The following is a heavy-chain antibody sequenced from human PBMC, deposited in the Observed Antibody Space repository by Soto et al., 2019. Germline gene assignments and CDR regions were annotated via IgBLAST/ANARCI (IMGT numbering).Heavy chain of an antibody. CDR2: IIPIFGTT. D-gene: IGHD1-26*01. V-gene: IGHV1-69*05. CDR3: ARDIRGGPTNFDY. J-gene: IGHJ4*02. CDR1: GGTFSSYA. Sequence: SVKVSCKASGGTFSSYAISWVRQAPGQGLEWMGGIIPIFGTTNYAQKFQGRVTITTDESTSTVYMELSSLRSEDTAVYYCARDIRGGPTNFDYWGQGTLVTVSS.